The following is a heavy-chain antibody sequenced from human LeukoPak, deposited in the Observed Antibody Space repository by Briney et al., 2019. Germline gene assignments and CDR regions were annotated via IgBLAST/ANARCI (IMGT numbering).Heavy chain of an antibody. CDR3: AKDKSLLAADYYFDY. CDR1: GFTFSRYG. CDR2: ISYDGSDN. D-gene: IGHD6-13*01. J-gene: IGHJ4*02. V-gene: IGHV3-30*18. Sequence: GGSLRLSCAVSGFTFSRYGMHWVRQAPGKGLEWVSVISYDGSDNHYADSVKGRFTISRDNSKNTLYLQMNSLRAEDTAVYFCAKDKSLLAADYYFDYWGQGTPVTVSS.